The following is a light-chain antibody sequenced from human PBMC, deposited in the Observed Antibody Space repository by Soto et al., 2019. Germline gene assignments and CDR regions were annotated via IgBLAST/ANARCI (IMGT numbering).Light chain of an antibody. Sequence: DIQMTQSPSTLAASVGERIIITFLASQSISDYLAWYQQKPGKAPKLLIYDASNLESGVPSTFSGSGSGTEFTLTISSLQPDDFATYYCQQYYTYWHMFGQGTKVDIK. CDR1: QSISDY. CDR3: QQYYTYWHM. CDR2: DAS. V-gene: IGKV1-5*01. J-gene: IGKJ1*01.